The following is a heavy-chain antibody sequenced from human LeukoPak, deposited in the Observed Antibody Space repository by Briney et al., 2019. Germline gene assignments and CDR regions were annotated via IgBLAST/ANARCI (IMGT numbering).Heavy chain of an antibody. J-gene: IGHJ5*02. Sequence: SETLSLTCAVSGYSISSGYYWGWIRQPPGKGLEWIGSIYHSGSTYYDPSLKSRVTISVDTSKNQFSLKLSSVTPADTAVYYCARVPSDYCDYLNWFDPWGQGTLVTVSS. CDR1: GYSISSGYY. D-gene: IGHD4-17*01. CDR3: ARVPSDYCDYLNWFDP. V-gene: IGHV4-38-2*01. CDR2: IYHSGST.